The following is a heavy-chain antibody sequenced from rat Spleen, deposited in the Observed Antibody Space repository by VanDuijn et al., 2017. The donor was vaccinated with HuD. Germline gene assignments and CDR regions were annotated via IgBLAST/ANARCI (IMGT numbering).Heavy chain of an antibody. D-gene: IGHD1-2*01. V-gene: IGHV2-13*01. J-gene: IGHJ2*01. CDR2: IWGNGNT. CDR1: GFSLTSYG. CDR3: ARADVAGLSTDGI. Sequence: QVQLKESGPGLVQTTQTLSVTCTVSGFSLTSYGVHWVRQPPGKGLEWMGVIWGNGNTNYNSPLKSRLSISRDTSKSQIYLKMNSLQIEDTATYFCARADVAGLSTDGIWGQGIMVTVSS.